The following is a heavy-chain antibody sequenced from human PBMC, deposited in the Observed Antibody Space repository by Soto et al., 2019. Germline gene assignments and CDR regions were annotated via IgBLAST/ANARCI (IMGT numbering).Heavy chain of an antibody. D-gene: IGHD6-19*01. J-gene: IGHJ4*02. V-gene: IGHV3-11*05. CDR1: GFTFGDSY. CDR2: ISPGSRYP. Sequence: GGSLRLSCAGSGFTFGDSYMSWIRQAPGKGLEWLSYISPGSRYPAYADSVKGRFTISRDNAKRSLYLQMMSLTAEDTAVYYCAKAHPGWLARFDYWGQGTLVTVSS. CDR3: AKAHPGWLARFDY.